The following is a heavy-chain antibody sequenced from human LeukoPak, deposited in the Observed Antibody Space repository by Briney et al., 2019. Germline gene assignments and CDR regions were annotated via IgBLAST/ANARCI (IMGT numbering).Heavy chain of an antibody. D-gene: IGHD3-22*01. J-gene: IGHJ4*02. CDR3: GGGYYYDSSGYYSDH. CDR2: IKEDGGEK. CDR1: GFIFSNYW. V-gene: IGHV3-7*05. Sequence: GGSLRLSCANSGFIFSNYWMSWVRQAPGKGLEWVANIKEDGGEKYYVDSVKGRFTISRDNAKSSLYLQMNSLRAEDTAVYYCGGGYYYDSSGYYSDHWGQGTLVTVSS.